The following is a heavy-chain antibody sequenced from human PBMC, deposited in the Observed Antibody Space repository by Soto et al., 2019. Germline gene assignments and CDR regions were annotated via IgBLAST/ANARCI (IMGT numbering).Heavy chain of an antibody. CDR2: IIPIFGTA. CDR3: ASRVGATTQSYFDY. CDR1: GGTFSSYA. Sequence: GASVKVSCKASGGTFSSYAISWVRQAPGQGLEWMGGIIPIFGTANYAQKFQGRATITADESTSTAYMELSSLRSEDTAVYYCASRVGATTQSYFDYWGQGTLVTVSS. J-gene: IGHJ4*02. V-gene: IGHV1-69*13. D-gene: IGHD1-26*01.